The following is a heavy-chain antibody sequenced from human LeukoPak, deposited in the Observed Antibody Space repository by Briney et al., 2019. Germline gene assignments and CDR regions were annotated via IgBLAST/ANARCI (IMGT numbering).Heavy chain of an antibody. Sequence: PGGSLRLSCAASGFTFSSYGMHWVRQAPGKGLEWVAVISYDGSNKYYADSVKGRFTISRDNSKNTLYLQMNSLRAEDTAVYYCASIPYGSGSYDLDYWGQGTLVTVSS. CDR3: ASIPYGSGSYDLDY. V-gene: IGHV3-30*03. D-gene: IGHD3-10*01. J-gene: IGHJ4*02. CDR1: GFTFSSYG. CDR2: ISYDGSNK.